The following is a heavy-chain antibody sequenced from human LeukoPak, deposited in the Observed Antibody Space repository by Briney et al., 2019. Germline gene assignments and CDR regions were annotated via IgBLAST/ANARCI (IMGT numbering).Heavy chain of an antibody. J-gene: IGHJ6*03. CDR1: GGSISSYY. D-gene: IGHD2-2*01. Sequence: PSETLSLTCTVSGGSISSYYWSWIRQPPGKGLEWIGYIYYSGSTNYNPSLKSRVTISVDTSKNQFSLKLSAVTAADTAVYYCARVYCSSTSCYCYYYMDVWGKGTTVTVSS. CDR2: IYYSGST. CDR3: ARVYCSSTSCYCYYYMDV. V-gene: IGHV4-59*01.